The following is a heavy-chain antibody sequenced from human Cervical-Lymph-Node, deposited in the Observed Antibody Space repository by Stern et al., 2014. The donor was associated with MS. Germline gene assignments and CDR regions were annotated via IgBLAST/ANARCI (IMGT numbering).Heavy chain of an antibody. CDR3: GHRFRSGYLDH. CDR1: GFSLSTSGVG. Sequence: QDTLRESGPTLVKPTQTLTLTCTFSGFSLSTSGVGVGWVRQPPGKAPEWRALIFWDDDKRYSPSLKNRLTITKDTSKNQVVLTMSNMDPADTATYYCGHRFRSGYLDHWGQGTLVIVSS. J-gene: IGHJ4*02. V-gene: IGHV2-5*02. D-gene: IGHD3/OR15-3a*01. CDR2: IFWDDDK.